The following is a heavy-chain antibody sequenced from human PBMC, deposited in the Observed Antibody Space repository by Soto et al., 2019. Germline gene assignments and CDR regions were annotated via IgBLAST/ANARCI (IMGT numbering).Heavy chain of an antibody. Sequence: EVQLVESGGGLVKPGVSLRLSCAASGFTFSTYNMNWVRQAPGKGLAWVSYISSGSSYIYYADSVTGRFTVSRDNAKKSLFLQMNSLRAEDTAVYYCASDRTSSLSSGTSCDYWGQGTLVTVSS. V-gene: IGHV3-21*01. CDR2: ISSGSSYI. CDR1: GFTFSTYN. J-gene: IGHJ4*02. CDR3: ASDRTSSLSSGTSCDY. D-gene: IGHD6-19*01.